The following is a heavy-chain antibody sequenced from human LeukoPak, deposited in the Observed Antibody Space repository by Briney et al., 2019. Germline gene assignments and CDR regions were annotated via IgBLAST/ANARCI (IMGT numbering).Heavy chain of an antibody. D-gene: IGHD6-19*01. Sequence: GGSLRLSCVVSGLTFRDAWMTWVRQAPGKGLEWIGRSIGGGGTTDYVAAVKGRFTISRDDSENTLYLQMNSLKTEDTAVYYCTTGIAVAGPFDYWGQGTLVTVSS. CDR3: TTGIAVAGPFDY. V-gene: IGHV3-15*01. J-gene: IGHJ4*02. CDR2: SIGGGGTT. CDR1: GLTFRDAW.